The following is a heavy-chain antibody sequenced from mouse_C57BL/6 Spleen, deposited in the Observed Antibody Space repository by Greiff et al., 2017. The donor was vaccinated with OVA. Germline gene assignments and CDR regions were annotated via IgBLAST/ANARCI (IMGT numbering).Heavy chain of an antibody. Sequence: QVQLQQSGAELVKPGASVKISCKASGYAFSSYWMTWLKQRPGKGLEWIGQIYPGDGDTNYNGKFKGKATLTADKSSSTAYMQLSSLTSEDSAVYFCASDGYYLFAYWGQGTLVTVSA. J-gene: IGHJ3*01. CDR3: ASDGYYLFAY. V-gene: IGHV1-80*01. D-gene: IGHD2-3*01. CDR2: IYPGDGDT. CDR1: GYAFSSYW.